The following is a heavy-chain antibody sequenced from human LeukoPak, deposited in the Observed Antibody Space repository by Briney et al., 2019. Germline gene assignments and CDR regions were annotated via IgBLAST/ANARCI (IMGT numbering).Heavy chain of an antibody. CDR3: ARNTYGYKFSMDV. D-gene: IGHD5-24*01. J-gene: IGHJ6*03. V-gene: IGHV1-46*01. CDR1: GYTFTSYY. Sequence: ASVKVSCKASGYTFTSYYIHWVRQAPGQGLEWMGIINPNGGSTTYAQKFQGRVTMTRDMSTSTVYMELRSLRFDDTAVYYCARNTYGYKFSMDVWGKGTTVTVSS. CDR2: INPNGGST.